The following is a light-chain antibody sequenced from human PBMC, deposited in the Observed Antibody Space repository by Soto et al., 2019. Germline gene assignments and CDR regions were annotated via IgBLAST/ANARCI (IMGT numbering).Light chain of an antibody. CDR1: QTISSW. Sequence: DIQMTQSPSTLSASVGDRVTITCRASQTISSWLAWYQQKPGKAPNLLIYDASTLERGVPSRFSGTGSGTEFTLTIDRLQADDFATYYCQQYHTSSITFGQGTRLEI. J-gene: IGKJ5*01. CDR3: QQYHTSSIT. V-gene: IGKV1-5*01. CDR2: DAS.